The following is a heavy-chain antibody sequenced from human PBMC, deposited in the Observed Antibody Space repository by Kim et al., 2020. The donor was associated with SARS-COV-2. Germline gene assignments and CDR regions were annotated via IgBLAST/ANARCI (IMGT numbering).Heavy chain of an antibody. CDR1: GGSISSSSYY. J-gene: IGHJ5*02. V-gene: IGHV4-39*07. Sequence: SETLSLTCTVSGGSISSSSYYWGWIRQPPGKGLEWIGSIYYSGSTYYNPSLKSRVTISVDTSKNQFSLKLSSVTAADTAVYYCARELHCSGGSCYFNWFDPWGQGTLVTVSS. D-gene: IGHD2-15*01. CDR2: IYYSGST. CDR3: ARELHCSGGSCYFNWFDP.